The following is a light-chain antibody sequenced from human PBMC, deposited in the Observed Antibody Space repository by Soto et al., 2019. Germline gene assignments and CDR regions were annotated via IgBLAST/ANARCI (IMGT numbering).Light chain of an antibody. CDR3: QQYENRPYT. J-gene: IGKJ3*01. CDR2: DAS. CDR1: QDISKF. Sequence: DIQMTQSPSSLSASLGDRVSFTCQASQDISKFLVWYHHKPVQSPILLIYDASKSQFGVPSRFSGSGSGTDFTFTISSLQPEDNATYYCQQYENRPYTFGPGTKVDIK. V-gene: IGKV1-33*01.